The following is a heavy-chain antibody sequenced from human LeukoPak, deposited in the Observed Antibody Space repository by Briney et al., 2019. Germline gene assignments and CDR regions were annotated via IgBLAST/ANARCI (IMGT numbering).Heavy chain of an antibody. CDR2: ISSSSSYI. CDR1: GFTFSSYS. Sequence: GGSLRLSCAASGFTFSSYSMNWVRQAPGKGLEWVSSISSSSSYIYYADSVKGRFTISRDNAKNSLYLQMNSLRAEDTAVYYCARDEGPVTATTFDYWGQGTLVTVSS. J-gene: IGHJ4*02. D-gene: IGHD2-21*02. CDR3: ARDEGPVTATTFDY. V-gene: IGHV3-21*01.